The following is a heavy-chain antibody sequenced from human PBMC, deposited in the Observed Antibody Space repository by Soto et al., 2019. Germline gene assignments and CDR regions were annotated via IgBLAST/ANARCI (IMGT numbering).Heavy chain of an antibody. D-gene: IGHD2-15*01. J-gene: IGHJ4*02. V-gene: IGHV1-24*01. CDR1: GYTLTELS. Sequence: ASVKVSCKVSGYTLTELSMHWVRQAPGKGLEWMGGFDPEDGETIYAQKFQGRVTMTEDTSTDTAYMELSSLRSEDTAVYYCATVGPVVAATIFDYRGQRTLVTVSS. CDR2: FDPEDGET. CDR3: ATVGPVVAATIFDY.